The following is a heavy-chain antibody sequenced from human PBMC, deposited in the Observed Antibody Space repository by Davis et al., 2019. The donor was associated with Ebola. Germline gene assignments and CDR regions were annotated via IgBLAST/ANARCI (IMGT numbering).Heavy chain of an antibody. CDR3: GGYY. V-gene: IGHV3-30*02. CDR2: IQYDGSNK. Sequence: GESLKISCAASGFTFSRYGMHWVRQAPGKGLEWVAFIQYDGSNKYYADSVKGRFTISRDNSKNMLYLQMNSLRAEDMAVYFCGGYYWGQGTLVTISS. CDR1: GFTFSRYG. D-gene: IGHD3-16*01. J-gene: IGHJ4*02.